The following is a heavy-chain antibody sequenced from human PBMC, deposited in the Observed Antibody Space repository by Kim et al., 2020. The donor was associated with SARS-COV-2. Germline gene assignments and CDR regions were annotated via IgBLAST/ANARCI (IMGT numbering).Heavy chain of an antibody. D-gene: IGHD6-13*01. CDR2: TYYRSKWYN. CDR1: GDSVSSNSAA. Sequence: SQTLSLTCAISGDSVSSNSAAWNRIRQSPSRGLEWLGRTYYRSKWYNDYAVSVKSRITINPDTSKNQFSLQLNSVTPEDTAVYYCARDPDYPSISAAGRLSSDYYYGMDVWGQGTTVTVSS. J-gene: IGHJ6*02. CDR3: ARDPDYPSISAAGRLSSDYYYGMDV. V-gene: IGHV6-1*01.